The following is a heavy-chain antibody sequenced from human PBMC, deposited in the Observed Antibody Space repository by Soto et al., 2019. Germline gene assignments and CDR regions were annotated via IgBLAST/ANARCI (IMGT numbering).Heavy chain of an antibody. Sequence: ASVKVSCKASGYTFTSYGISWVRQAPGQGLEWMGWISAYNGNTNYAQKLQGRVTMTTDTSTSTAYMELRSLRSDDTAVYYCARGHRKQWLVPAPNEIDNWGQEALVTISS. CDR2: ISAYNGNT. CDR1: GYTFTSYG. J-gene: IGHJ4*02. D-gene: IGHD6-19*01. CDR3: ARGHRKQWLVPAPNEIDN. V-gene: IGHV1-18*01.